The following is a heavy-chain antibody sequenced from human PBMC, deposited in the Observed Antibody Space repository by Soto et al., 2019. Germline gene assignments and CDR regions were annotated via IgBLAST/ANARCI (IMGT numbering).Heavy chain of an antibody. CDR3: ARALFPPIAYYFDY. CDR2: INAGNGNT. CDR1: GYTFTSYA. V-gene: IGHV1-3*01. J-gene: IGHJ4*02. Sequence: ASVKVSCKASGYTFTSYAMHWVRQAPGQRLEWMGWINAGNGNTKYSQKFQGRVTTTRDTSASTAYMELSSLRSEDTAVYYCARALFPPIAYYFDYWGQRTLVTVSS.